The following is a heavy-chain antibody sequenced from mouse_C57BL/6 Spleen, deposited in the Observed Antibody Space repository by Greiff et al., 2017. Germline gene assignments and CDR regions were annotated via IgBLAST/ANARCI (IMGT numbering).Heavy chain of an antibody. D-gene: IGHD1-1*01. CDR1: GYTFTSYW. CDR3: ARDYGSSEYFDV. V-gene: IGHV1-69*01. Sequence: QVQLQQPGAELVMPGASVKLSCKASGYTFTSYWMHWVKQRPGQGLEWIGEIDPSDSYTNYNQKFKGKSTLTVDKSSSTAYMQLSSLTSEDSAVYYCARDYGSSEYFDVWGTGTTVTVSS. CDR2: IDPSDSYT. J-gene: IGHJ1*03.